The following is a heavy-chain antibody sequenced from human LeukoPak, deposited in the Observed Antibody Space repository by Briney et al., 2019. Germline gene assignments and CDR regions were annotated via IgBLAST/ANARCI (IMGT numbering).Heavy chain of an antibody. CDR3: ARESGYYDSSGYFDY. J-gene: IGHJ4*02. CDR1: GFTVSSNY. CDR2: IYSGGST. D-gene: IGHD3-22*01. Sequence: PGGSLRLSCAASGFTVSSNYMSWVRQAPGKGLEWVSVIYSGGSTYYADSVKGRFTISRDNSKNTLYLQMNSLRAEDTAVYYCARESGYYDSSGYFDYWGQGTLVTVSS. V-gene: IGHV3-53*01.